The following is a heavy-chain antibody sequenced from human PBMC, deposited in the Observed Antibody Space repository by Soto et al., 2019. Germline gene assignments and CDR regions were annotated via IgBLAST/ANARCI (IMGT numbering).Heavy chain of an antibody. D-gene: IGHD6-13*01. CDR1: GYTFTNYY. CDR2: ISPSGGST. CDR3: ARALTMYSRFDY. V-gene: IGHV1-46*01. J-gene: IGHJ4*02. Sequence: ASVKVSCKASGYTFTNYYIHWVRQAPGQGLEWMGVISPSGGSTSYAQKFQGRITMTRDTSTSTVDMEVSSLRFEDTAVYYRARALTMYSRFDYWGQGTLVTVSS.